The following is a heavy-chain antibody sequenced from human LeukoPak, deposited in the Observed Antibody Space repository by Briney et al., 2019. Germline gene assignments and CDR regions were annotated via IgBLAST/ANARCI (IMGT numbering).Heavy chain of an antibody. Sequence: GGSLRLSCAASGFTFSSYAMSWVRQAPGKGLEWVSAISGSGGSTYYADSVKGRFTISRDNSKNTLYLQMNSLKTEDTAVYYCTTRGGSFSIFDYWGQGTLVTVSS. CDR1: GFTFSSYA. CDR2: ISGSGGST. J-gene: IGHJ4*02. V-gene: IGHV3-23*01. D-gene: IGHD1-26*01. CDR3: TTRGGSFSIFDY.